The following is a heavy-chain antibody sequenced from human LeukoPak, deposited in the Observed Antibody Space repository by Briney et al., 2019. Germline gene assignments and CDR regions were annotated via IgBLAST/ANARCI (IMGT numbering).Heavy chain of an antibody. J-gene: IGHJ3*02. CDR3: GRIPAAGSLKGSFDI. V-gene: IGHV5-51*01. Sequence: GESLKISCKGSGYSITSYWIGWVRQMPGKGLEWMGIIYPGDSDTTYSPSFQGQVTISADKSISTAYLQWSSLKASDSAMYYCGRIPAAGSLKGSFDIWGQGTMVTLSS. CDR1: GYSITSYW. CDR2: IYPGDSDT. D-gene: IGHD6-13*01.